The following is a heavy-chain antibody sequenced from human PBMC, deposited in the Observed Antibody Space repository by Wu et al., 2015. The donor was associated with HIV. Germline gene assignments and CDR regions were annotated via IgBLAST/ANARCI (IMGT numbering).Heavy chain of an antibody. CDR3: ATIRGSFTQLARYYYYYMDV. D-gene: IGHD6-13*01. V-gene: IGHV1-24*01. CDR1: GYSLTKLS. J-gene: IGHJ6*03. Sequence: QDQLVQSGAEVKKPGASVKVSCKVSGYSLTKLSIHWVRQTPGKGLEWMGGFDPEDDKTIYAQKFQGRVTMTEDTSTDTAYMELSSLRSEDTAVYYCATIRGSFTQLARYYYYYMDVWGKGTTVTVSS. CDR2: FDPEDDKT.